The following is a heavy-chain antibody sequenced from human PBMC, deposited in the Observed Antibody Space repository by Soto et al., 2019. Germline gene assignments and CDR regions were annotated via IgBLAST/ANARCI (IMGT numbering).Heavy chain of an antibody. D-gene: IGHD6-19*01. CDR2: ISYDGSNK. J-gene: IGHJ4*02. Sequence: QVQLMESGGGVVQPGRSLRLSCAASGFTFSSYGMHWVRQAPGKGLEWVAVISYDGSNKYYADSVKGRFTISRDNSKNTLYLQMNSLRAEDTAVYYCAKARSGWYHDYWGQGTLVTVSS. CDR1: GFTFSSYG. CDR3: AKARSGWYHDY. V-gene: IGHV3-30*18.